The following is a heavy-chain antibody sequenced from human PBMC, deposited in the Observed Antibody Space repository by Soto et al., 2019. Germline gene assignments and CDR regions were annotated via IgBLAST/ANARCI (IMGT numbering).Heavy chain of an antibody. Sequence: QVQLQQWGAGLLKPSETLSLTCAVYGGSFSGYYWSWIRQPPGKGLEWIGEINHSGSTNYNPSLNSRVTISVDTSKNQFSLKLSSVTAADTAVYYCARGPRRNYYDSSGYYFAPFDYWGQGTLVTVSS. J-gene: IGHJ4*02. D-gene: IGHD3-22*01. CDR1: GGSFSGYY. CDR3: ARGPRRNYYDSSGYYFAPFDY. V-gene: IGHV4-34*01. CDR2: INHSGST.